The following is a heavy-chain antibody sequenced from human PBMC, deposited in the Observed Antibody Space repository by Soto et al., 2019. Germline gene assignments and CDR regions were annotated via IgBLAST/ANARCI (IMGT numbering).Heavy chain of an antibody. CDR3: ASVVYASDVYYYYGMDV. CDR2: ISAYTGST. D-gene: IGHD2-8*02. V-gene: IGHV1-18*01. CDR1: GYTFTSYG. Sequence: ASVKVSCKASGYTFTSYGISWVRQAPGQGLEWMGWISAYTGSTNYAQKLQGRVTMTTDTSTSTAYMELSRLRSDDTAVYYCASVVYASDVYYYYGMDVWGQGTTVTVSS. J-gene: IGHJ6*02.